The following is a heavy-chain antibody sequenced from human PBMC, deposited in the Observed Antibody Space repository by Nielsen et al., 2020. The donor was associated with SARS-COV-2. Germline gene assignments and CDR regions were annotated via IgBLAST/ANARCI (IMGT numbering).Heavy chain of an antibody. CDR2: ISYDGNK. V-gene: IGHV3-30*04. J-gene: IGHJ5*01. D-gene: IGHD4-11*01. Sequence: GESLKISCAASGFTFSSHAMHWVRQAPGKGLEWVAIISYDGNKHYADSVKGRFTISRDNSKDTLYLQLDSLRPEDTAIYFCARETIDYTSSFVDSWGQGTLVTVSP. CDR3: ARETIDYTSSFVDS. CDR1: GFTFSSHA.